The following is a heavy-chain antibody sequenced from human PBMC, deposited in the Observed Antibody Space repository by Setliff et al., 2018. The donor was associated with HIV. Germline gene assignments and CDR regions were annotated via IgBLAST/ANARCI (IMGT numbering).Heavy chain of an antibody. CDR3: VTVGIFFDSDAYQVYVFDI. Sequence: PSETLSLTCTVSGGSITTGSYYWSWIRQPAGQGLEWIGHIYASDSSGSTNYNPPLKSRVTISLDPSKNQFSLKLSSVAAADTAVYFCVTVGIFFDSDAYQVYVFDIWGPGTVVTVSS. CDR1: GGSITTGSYY. D-gene: IGHD3-16*01. CDR2: IYASDSSGST. V-gene: IGHV4-61*09. J-gene: IGHJ3*02.